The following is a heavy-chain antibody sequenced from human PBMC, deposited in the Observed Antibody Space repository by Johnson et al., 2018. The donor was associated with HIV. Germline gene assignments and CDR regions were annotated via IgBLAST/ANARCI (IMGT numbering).Heavy chain of an antibody. CDR1: GFTFDDYG. CDR2: VNRGNAM. CDR3: AKDSQWGSPTQGAFDI. D-gene: IGHD1-26*01. J-gene: IGHJ3*02. Sequence: VQLVESGGGVVRPGGSLRLSCAASGFTFDDYGMSWVRQAPGKGLEWISYVNRGNAMYYADSVKGRFAISRDNVKNSIYLQLNSLKVEDTAVYYCAKDSQWGSPTQGAFDIWGQGTMVTVSS. V-gene: IGHV3-69-1*01.